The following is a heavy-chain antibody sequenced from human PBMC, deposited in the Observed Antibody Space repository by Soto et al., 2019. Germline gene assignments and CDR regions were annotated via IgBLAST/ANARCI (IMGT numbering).Heavy chain of an antibody. D-gene: IGHD3-22*01. J-gene: IGHJ5*02. CDR2: IYYSGST. CDR3: ARHLGYDSSGYYRNWFDP. CDR1: GGSISSYY. Sequence: SETLSVTCTVSGGSISSYYWSWIRQPPGKGLEWIGYIYYSGSTNYNPSLKSRVTISVDTSKNQFSLKLSSVTAADTAVYYCARHLGYDSSGYYRNWFDPWGQGTLVTVSS. V-gene: IGHV4-59*08.